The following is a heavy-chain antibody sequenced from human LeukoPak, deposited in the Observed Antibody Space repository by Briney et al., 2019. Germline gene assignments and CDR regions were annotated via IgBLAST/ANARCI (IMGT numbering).Heavy chain of an antibody. V-gene: IGHV4-39*07. D-gene: IGHD2-2*01. CDR1: GGSISSSSYY. Sequence: KTSETLSLTCTVSGGSISSSSYYWGWIRQPPGKGLEWIGTIYYSGSTYYNPSLKSRVTISVDTSKNQFSLRLSSVTAADTAVYYCARAPIVVVPAAIGLGYYYYGMDVWGQGTTVTVSS. CDR3: ARAPIVVVPAAIGLGYYYYGMDV. CDR2: IYYSGST. J-gene: IGHJ6*02.